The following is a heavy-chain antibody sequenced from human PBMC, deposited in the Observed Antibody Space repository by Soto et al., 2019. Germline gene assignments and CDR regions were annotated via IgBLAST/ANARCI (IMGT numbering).Heavy chain of an antibody. CDR3: ARIGVSSSGGASSTDY. V-gene: IGHV1-69*13. Sequence: SVKVSCKASGGTFSSYAISWVRQAPGQGLEWMGGIIPIFGTANYAQKFQGRVTITADESTSTAYMELSSLRSEDTAVYYCARIGVSSSGGASSTDYWGQGTLVTVSS. J-gene: IGHJ4*02. D-gene: IGHD2-15*01. CDR2: IIPIFGTA. CDR1: GGTFSSYA.